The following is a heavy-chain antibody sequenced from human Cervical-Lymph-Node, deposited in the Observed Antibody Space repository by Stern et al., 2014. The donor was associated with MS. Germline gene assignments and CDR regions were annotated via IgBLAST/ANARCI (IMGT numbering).Heavy chain of an antibody. CDR2: ISYDGSNK. J-gene: IGHJ4*02. CDR3: ARDSVVGDYYFDY. V-gene: IGHV3-30-3*01. CDR1: GFTFSSYA. Sequence: MQLVESGGGVVQPGRSLRLSCAASGFTFSSYAMHWVRQAPGKGLEWVAVISYDGSNKYYADSVKGRFTISRDNSKNTLYLQMNSLRAEDTAVYYCARDSVVGDYYFDYWGQGTLVTVSS. D-gene: IGHD6-19*01.